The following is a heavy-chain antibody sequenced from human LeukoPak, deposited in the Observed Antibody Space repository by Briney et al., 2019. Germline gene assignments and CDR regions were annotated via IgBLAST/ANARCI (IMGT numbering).Heavy chain of an antibody. CDR3: AKDLPWWAVAGRPFGY. V-gene: IGHV3-23*01. J-gene: IGHJ4*02. D-gene: IGHD6-19*01. CDR2: ISGSGGST. CDR1: GFTFSSYA. Sequence: GGSLRLSCAASGFTFSSYAMSWVRQAPGKGLEWVSAISGSGGSTYYADSVKGRFTISRDNSKNTLYLQMNSLRAEDTAVYYCAKDLPWWAVAGRPFGYWGQGTLVTVSS.